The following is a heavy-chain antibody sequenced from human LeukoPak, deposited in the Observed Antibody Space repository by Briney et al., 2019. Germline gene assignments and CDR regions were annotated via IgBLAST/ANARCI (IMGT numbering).Heavy chain of an antibody. CDR2: MNPNSGNT. CDR3: ASVSRYYYDSSAAY. V-gene: IGHV1-8*01. J-gene: IGHJ4*02. Sequence: ASVKVSCKASGYTFTSYDINWVRQATGRGLEWMGWMNPNSGNTGYAQKFQGRVTMTRNTSISTAYMELSSLRSEDTAVYYCASVSRYYYDSSAAYWGQGTLVTVSS. D-gene: IGHD3-22*01. CDR1: GYTFTSYD.